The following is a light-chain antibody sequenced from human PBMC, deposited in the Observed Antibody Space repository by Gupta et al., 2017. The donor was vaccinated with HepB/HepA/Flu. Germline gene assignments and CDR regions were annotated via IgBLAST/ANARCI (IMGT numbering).Light chain of an antibody. CDR2: SNN. CDR3: AAWDDSLNAPV. V-gene: IGLV1-44*01. Sequence: QSVLTQPPSASGTPGQRVTISCSGSSSNIGNNTVNWYQQLPGTAPKLLIYSNNQRPSGVPDRFSGSKSGTSASLAISGLQSEDEADYYCAAWDDSLNAPVFGGGTKLTVL. J-gene: IGLJ3*02. CDR1: SSNIGNNT.